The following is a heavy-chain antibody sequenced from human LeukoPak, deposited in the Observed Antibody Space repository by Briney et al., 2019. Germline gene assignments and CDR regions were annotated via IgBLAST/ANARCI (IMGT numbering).Heavy chain of an antibody. CDR3: ARVRLDNTMHFDY. CDR2: ISASKGNT. CDR1: GYTFTSYA. V-gene: IGHV1-18*01. D-gene: IGHD3-10*01. J-gene: IGHJ4*02. Sequence: ASVKVSCKASGYTFTSYAITWVRHAPGQGLELMGWISASKGNTNYAQKLEGRVTMTTDTSTTTAYMELRSLRSDDTAVYYCARVRLDNTMHFDYWGQGTLVTVSS.